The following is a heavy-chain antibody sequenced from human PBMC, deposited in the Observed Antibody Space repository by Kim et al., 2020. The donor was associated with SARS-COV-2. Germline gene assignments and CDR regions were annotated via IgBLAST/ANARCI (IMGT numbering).Heavy chain of an antibody. D-gene: IGHD4-17*01. V-gene: IGHV1-2*02. J-gene: IGHJ4*02. Sequence: ASVKVSCKASGYTFTGYYMHWVRQAPGQGLEWMGWINPNSGGPNYAQKFQGRVTMTRDTSISTAYMELSRLRSDDTAVYYCARDLSRYGDYLFYVWGQGTLVTVSS. CDR3: ARDLSRYGDYLFYV. CDR2: INPNSGGP. CDR1: GYTFTGYY.